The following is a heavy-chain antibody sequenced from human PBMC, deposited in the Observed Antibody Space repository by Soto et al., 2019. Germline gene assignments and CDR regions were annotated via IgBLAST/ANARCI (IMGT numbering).Heavy chain of an antibody. CDR1: GGSISSRKW. CDR2: IYYSGST. Sequence: SETLSLTCAVSGGSISSRKWWSWVRQPPGKGLEWIGYIYYSGSTNYNPSLKSRVTISVDTSKNQFSLKLSSVTAADTAVYYCARSGYCSGGSCYSGGWFDPWGQGTLVTVS. J-gene: IGHJ5*02. CDR3: ARSGYCSGGSCYSGGWFDP. V-gene: IGHV4-4*02. D-gene: IGHD2-15*01.